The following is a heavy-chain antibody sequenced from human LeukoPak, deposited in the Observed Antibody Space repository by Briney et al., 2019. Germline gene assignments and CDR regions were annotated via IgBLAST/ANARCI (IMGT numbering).Heavy chain of an antibody. Sequence: SETLSLTCTVSAGSISSSNYYWGWIRQPPGKGLEWIGSIYYSGRTYYNPSLKSRVTISVDTSKSQFSLKVRYVTAADTAVYYCARGLNDSWTGENYWGQGTLVTVSS. CDR3: ARGLNDSWTGENY. CDR2: IYYSGRT. D-gene: IGHD3-3*01. V-gene: IGHV4-39*01. CDR1: AGSISSSNYY. J-gene: IGHJ4*02.